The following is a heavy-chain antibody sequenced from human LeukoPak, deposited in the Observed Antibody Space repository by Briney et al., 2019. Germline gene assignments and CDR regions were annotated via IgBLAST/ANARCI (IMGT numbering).Heavy chain of an antibody. CDR1: GYTLTGYY. CDR3: AREFGYCSGGSCYSYLDY. J-gene: IGHJ4*02. Sequence: ASVKVSCKASGYTLTGYYMHWVRQAPGQGLEWMGWINPNSGGTNYAQKFQGRVTMTRDTSISTAYMELSRLRSDDTAVYYCAREFGYCSGGSCYSYLDYWGQGTLVTVSS. CDR2: INPNSGGT. D-gene: IGHD2-15*01. V-gene: IGHV1-2*02.